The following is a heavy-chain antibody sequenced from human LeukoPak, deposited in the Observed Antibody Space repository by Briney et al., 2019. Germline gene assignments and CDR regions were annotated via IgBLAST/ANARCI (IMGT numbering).Heavy chain of an antibody. D-gene: IGHD6-13*01. V-gene: IGHV3-23*01. CDR2: IGGSGGRT. CDR3: EKVSGSSWYNDAFDI. CDR1: GFTFTKYA. J-gene: IGHJ3*02. Sequence: PGGSLRLSCAASGFTFTKYAMSWVRQAPGKGLEWVSAIGGSGGRTFYADSVRGRFTISRDNSKNTLYLQMNSLRAEDTAVYYCEKVSGSSWYNDAFDIWGQGTMVTVSS.